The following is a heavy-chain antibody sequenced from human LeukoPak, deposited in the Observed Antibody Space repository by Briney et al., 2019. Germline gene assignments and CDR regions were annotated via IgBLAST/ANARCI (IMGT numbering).Heavy chain of an antibody. D-gene: IGHD6-25*01. CDR3: ARRSKSSAIWYYFDY. CDR2: ISGSGDIT. V-gene: IGHV3-23*01. CDR1: GFSFSGFG. Sequence: GGSLRLSFAASGFSFSGFGINWFRQAPGKGLGWVSGISGSGDITYYADSVKGRFTISRDNSRNTLYLQMNSLRAEDTAVYYCARRSKSSAIWYYFDYWGQGTLVTVSS. J-gene: IGHJ4*02.